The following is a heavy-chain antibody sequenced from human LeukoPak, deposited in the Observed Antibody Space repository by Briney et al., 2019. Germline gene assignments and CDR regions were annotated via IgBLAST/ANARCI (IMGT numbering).Heavy chain of an antibody. CDR2: IKSKTDGGTT. J-gene: IGHJ6*02. Sequence: KPGGSLRLSCAASGFTFSNAWMSWVRQAPGKGLEWVGRIKSKTDGGTTDYAAPVKGRFTISRDDSKNTLYLQMNSLKTEDTAVYCCTTDPVGATTREPYCYYGMDVWGQGTTVTVSS. CDR3: TTDPVGATTREPYCYYGMDV. D-gene: IGHD1-26*01. V-gene: IGHV3-15*01. CDR1: GFTFSNAW.